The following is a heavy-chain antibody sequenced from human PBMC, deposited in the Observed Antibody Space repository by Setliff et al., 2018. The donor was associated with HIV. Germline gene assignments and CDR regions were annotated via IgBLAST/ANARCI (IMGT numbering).Heavy chain of an antibody. V-gene: IGHV3-53*01. D-gene: IGHD3-22*01. J-gene: IGHJ4*02. CDR1: GFIVSSNY. CDR3: ARSPYYYDSGGYPPDY. Sequence: LRLSCAASGFIVSSNYMSWVRQAPGKGLEWVSLIYSDGSTYYADSVKGRFTISRDNSKNTLYLQMNSLRAEDTAVYYCARSPYYYDSGGYPPDYWGQGTLVTVSS. CDR2: IYSDGST.